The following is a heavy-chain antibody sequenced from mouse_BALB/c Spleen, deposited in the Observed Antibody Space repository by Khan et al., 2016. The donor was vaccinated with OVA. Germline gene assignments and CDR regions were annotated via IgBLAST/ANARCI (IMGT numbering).Heavy chain of an antibody. Sequence: VELVESGPGLVAPSQSLSITCSISGFSLTSYGVNWVRQPPGKGLEWLGVIWGDGSTNYHSTLKSRLIITKDNSKRQVFLTLNSLQTDDTATYYCAKFTPDYYSMDDWGQGTSVTVSS. CDR2: IWGDGST. CDR1: GFSLTSYG. CDR3: AKFTPDYYSMDD. V-gene: IGHV2-3*01. J-gene: IGHJ4*01. D-gene: IGHD1-1*01.